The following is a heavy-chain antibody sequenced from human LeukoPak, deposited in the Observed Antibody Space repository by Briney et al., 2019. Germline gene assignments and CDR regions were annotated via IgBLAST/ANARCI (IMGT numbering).Heavy chain of an antibody. CDR3: ARARLDSSGRFDY. J-gene: IGHJ4*02. V-gene: IGHV4-59*01. CDR2: IYYGGST. D-gene: IGHD3-22*01. CDR1: GGSISSYY. Sequence: SETLSLTCTVSGGSISSYYWSWIREPPGKGLEWIGYIYYGGSTDYNPSLKSRVTISKDTSKTQFSLRLSSVIAADTAVYYCARARLDSSGRFDYWGQGTLVTVSS.